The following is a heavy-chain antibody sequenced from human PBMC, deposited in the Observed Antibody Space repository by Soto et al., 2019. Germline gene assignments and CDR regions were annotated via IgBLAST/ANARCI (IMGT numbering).Heavy chain of an antibody. CDR1: GFIFSNSA. Sequence: VGSLRLSCAASGFIFSNSAMSWVRQAPGKGLEWVSAISRNGGNTHYADSVKGRFAVSRDNSKDTLYLQMNSLKAEDTAEYYCAKHDYGDYDFDYWGQGTLVTVSS. J-gene: IGHJ4*02. CDR2: ISRNGGNT. CDR3: AKHDYGDYDFDY. D-gene: IGHD4-17*01. V-gene: IGHV3-23*01.